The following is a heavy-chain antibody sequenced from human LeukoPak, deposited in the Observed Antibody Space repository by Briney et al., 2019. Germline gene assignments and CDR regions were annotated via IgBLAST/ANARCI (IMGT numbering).Heavy chain of an antibody. CDR2: INPNSGGT. CDR1: GYTFTGYY. D-gene: IGHD3-10*01. V-gene: IGHV1-2*02. Sequence: ASVKVSCKASGYTFTGYYMHWVRQAPGQGLEWMGWINPNSGGTNYAQKFQGRVRITADESTSTAYMELSSLRSEDTAVYYCARDPFTMVRGVHRNNWFDPWGQGTLVTVSS. CDR3: ARDPFTMVRGVHRNNWFDP. J-gene: IGHJ5*02.